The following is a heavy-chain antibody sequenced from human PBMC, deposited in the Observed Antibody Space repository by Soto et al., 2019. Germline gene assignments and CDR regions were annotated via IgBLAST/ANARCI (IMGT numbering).Heavy chain of an antibody. V-gene: IGHV4-59*01. CDR1: GGSISSYY. J-gene: IGHJ4*02. D-gene: IGHD2-15*01. Sequence: SETLSLTCTVSGGSISSYYWNWIRQPPGKGLEWIGYSYYSGSTNYNPSLKSRVTISVDTSKNQFSLMLSSVAAADTAMHYCARGVRRAATSFYFDYWGQGTLVTVSS. CDR2: SYYSGST. CDR3: ARGVRRAATSFYFDY.